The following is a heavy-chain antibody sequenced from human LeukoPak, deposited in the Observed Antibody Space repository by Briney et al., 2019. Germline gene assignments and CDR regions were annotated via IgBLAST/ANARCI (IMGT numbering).Heavy chain of an antibody. Sequence: SETLSLTCAVSGGSLSSGGYSWSWIRQPPGKGLEWIGYIYHSGSTYYNPSLKSRVTISVDRSKNQFSLKLSSVTAADTAVYYCARAAGGVETLGRNWFDPWGQGTLVTVSS. V-gene: IGHV4-30-2*01. CDR1: GGSLSSGGYS. CDR3: ARAAGGVETLGRNWFDP. D-gene: IGHD3-16*01. CDR2: IYHSGST. J-gene: IGHJ5*02.